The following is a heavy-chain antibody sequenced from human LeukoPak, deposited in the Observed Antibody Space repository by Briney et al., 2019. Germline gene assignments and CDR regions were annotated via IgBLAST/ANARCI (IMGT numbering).Heavy chain of an antibody. CDR3: ARDSSSSSYYAHYFDF. CDR2: NSGSGAAT. V-gene: IGHV3-23*01. J-gene: IGHJ4*02. CDR1: GFTFSSYG. D-gene: IGHD2-2*01. Sequence: GGSLRLSCAASGFTFSSYGMSWVRQAPGKGLEWVSSNSGSGAATYYADSVKGRFSISRDNSRNTLYLQMTSLRAEDTAVYYCARDSSSSSYYAHYFDFWGQGTLVAVSS.